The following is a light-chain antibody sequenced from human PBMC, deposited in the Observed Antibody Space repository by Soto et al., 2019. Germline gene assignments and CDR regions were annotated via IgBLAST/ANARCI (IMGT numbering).Light chain of an antibody. CDR3: QQSYGTPYT. V-gene: IGKV3-15*01. J-gene: IGKJ5*01. CDR2: GAS. CDR1: QSVATN. Sequence: EAVLTQSPATLSVSPGERATLSCRASQSVATNLAWYQQRPGQAPRLLIYGASKRAIGLPARFSGSGSGTEFTLTISSLQPEDFATYYCQQSYGTPYTFGQGTRLENK.